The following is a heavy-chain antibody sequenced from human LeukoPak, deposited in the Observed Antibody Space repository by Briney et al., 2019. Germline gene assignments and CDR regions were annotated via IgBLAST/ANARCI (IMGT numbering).Heavy chain of an antibody. CDR1: GGSFSGYY. J-gene: IGHJ5*02. D-gene: IGHD3-22*01. Sequence: SETLSLTCAVYGGSFSGYYWSWIRQPPGKGLEWIGEINHSGSTNYNPSLKSRVTISVDTSKNQFSLKLSSVTAADTAVYYCARKSNYYDSSGYYYMSWFDPWGQGTLVTVSS. CDR2: INHSGST. V-gene: IGHV4-34*01. CDR3: ARKSNYYDSSGYYYMSWFDP.